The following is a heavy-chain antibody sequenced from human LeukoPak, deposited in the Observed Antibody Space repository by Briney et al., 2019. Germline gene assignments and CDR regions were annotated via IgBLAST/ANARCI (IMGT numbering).Heavy chain of an antibody. Sequence: SVNVSCKASVGTFSSYAISWVRQAPGQGLECLGGIIPIFGTANYAQKFQGRVTITADESTSTAYMELSSLRSEDTAVYYCARVLTRCIAAAGPCFDYWGQGTLVTVSS. J-gene: IGHJ4*02. CDR2: IIPIFGTA. D-gene: IGHD6-13*01. CDR1: VGTFSSYA. CDR3: ARVLTRCIAAAGPCFDY. V-gene: IGHV1-69*13.